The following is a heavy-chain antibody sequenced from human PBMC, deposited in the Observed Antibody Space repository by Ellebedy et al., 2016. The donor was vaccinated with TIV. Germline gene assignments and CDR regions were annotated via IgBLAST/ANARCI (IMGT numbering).Heavy chain of an antibody. CDR3: ARQGHSSGWYVGEYYFDS. J-gene: IGHJ4*02. D-gene: IGHD6-19*01. CDR1: GGSISSSSYY. V-gene: IGHV4-39*01. Sequence: MPSETLSLTCTVSGGSISSSSYYWGWIRQPPGKGLEWSGSIYYSGSTYYNPSLKSRVTISVDTSKNQFSLKLSSVTAADTAVYYCARQGHSSGWYVGEYYFDSWGQGTLVTVSS. CDR2: IYYSGST.